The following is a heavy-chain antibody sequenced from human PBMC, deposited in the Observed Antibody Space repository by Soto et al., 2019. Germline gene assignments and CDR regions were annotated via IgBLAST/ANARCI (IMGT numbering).Heavy chain of an antibody. J-gene: IGHJ4*02. CDR2: IPSDGRDV. CDR1: GFNFRDFW. V-gene: IGHV3-74*01. D-gene: IGHD1-26*01. CDR3: TRDDSGLGIDY. Sequence: GGSLRLSCEASGFNFRDFWMHWVRQPPGKGPEWVSNIPSDGRDVSYADSVRGRFTISRDDARNTLYLQMSDLRVEDTAIYYCTRDDSGLGIDYWGQGTQVTVS.